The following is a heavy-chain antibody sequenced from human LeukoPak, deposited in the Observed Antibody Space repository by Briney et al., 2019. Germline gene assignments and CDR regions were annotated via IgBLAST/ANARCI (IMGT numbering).Heavy chain of an antibody. D-gene: IGHD1/OR15-1a*01. CDR2: IKQDGSEK. CDR1: GFTFSSYW. J-gene: IGHJ2*01. CDR3: ARIRENNDWYFDL. Sequence: GGSLRLSCAASGFTFSSYWMSWVRQAPGKGLEWVANIKQDGSEKYYVDSVKGRFTISRDNAKNSLYLQMNSLRAEDTAVYYCARIRENNDWYFDLWSRGTLVTVSS. V-gene: IGHV3-7*01.